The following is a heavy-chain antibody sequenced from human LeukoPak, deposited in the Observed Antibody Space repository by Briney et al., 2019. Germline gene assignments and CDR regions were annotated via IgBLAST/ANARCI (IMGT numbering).Heavy chain of an antibody. D-gene: IGHD3-22*01. V-gene: IGHV4-34*01. J-gene: IGHJ4*02. CDR3: ARSYYYDSSSFGIDY. CDR1: GGSFSGYY. CDR2: INHRGNT. Sequence: PSETLSLTCAVYGGSFSGYYWSWIRQPPGKGLEWIGEINHRGNTNYNPSLKSRVTISIGTSKNQFSLKLSSVTAADTAVYFCARSYYYDSSSFGIDYWGQGTLVTVSS.